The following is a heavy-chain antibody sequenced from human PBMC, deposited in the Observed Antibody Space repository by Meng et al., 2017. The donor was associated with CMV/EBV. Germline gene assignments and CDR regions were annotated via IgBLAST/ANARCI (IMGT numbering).Heavy chain of an antibody. J-gene: IGHJ3*02. CDR2: IYYSGST. Sequence: SETLSLTCTVSGGSISSSSYYWGWIRQPPGKRLEWIGSIYYSGSTYYNPSLKSRVTISVDTSKNQFSLKLSSVTAADTAVYYCARDPGADIVVVPAATDAFDIWGQGTMVTVSS. CDR1: GGSISSSSYY. V-gene: IGHV4-39*07. D-gene: IGHD2-2*01. CDR3: ARDPGADIVVVPAATDAFDI.